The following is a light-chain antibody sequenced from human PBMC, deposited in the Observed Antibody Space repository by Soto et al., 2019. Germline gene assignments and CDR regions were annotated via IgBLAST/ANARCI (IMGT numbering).Light chain of an antibody. V-gene: IGKV1-33*01. J-gene: IGKJ5*01. CDR2: AVS. Sequence: IQLPQSQASLSASVGETVTITYLASQDIDNSLNWYHHQPGKAPKLLIYAVSFLETGVPSRFSGRGSGTVFSLTINSLQADDFATYYCQQHDGRPTMTFGQGTRLEIK. CDR3: QQHDGRPTMT. CDR1: QDIDNS.